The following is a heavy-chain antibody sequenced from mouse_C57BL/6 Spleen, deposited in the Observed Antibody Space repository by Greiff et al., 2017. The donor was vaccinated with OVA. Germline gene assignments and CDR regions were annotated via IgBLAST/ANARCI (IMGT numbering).Heavy chain of an antibody. CDR2: ISSGGDYT. J-gene: IGHJ2*01. CDR3: TRVSFITTAYYFDY. V-gene: IGHV5-9-1*02. CDR1: GFTFSSYA. Sequence: EVKLVESGEGLVKPGGSLKLSCAASGFTFSSYAMSWVRQTPEKRLEWVAYISSGGDYTYYADTVKGRYTISRDNARNTLYLQMSSLKSEDTAMYYCTRVSFITTAYYFDYWGQGTTLTVSS. D-gene: IGHD1-1*01.